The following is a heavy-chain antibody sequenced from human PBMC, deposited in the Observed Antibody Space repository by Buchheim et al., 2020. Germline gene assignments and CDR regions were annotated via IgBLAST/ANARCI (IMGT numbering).Heavy chain of an antibody. D-gene: IGHD3-16*01. CDR1: GFTFSNHW. CDR3: ARGFSFGV. CDR2: IKQDGSET. J-gene: IGHJ4*02. Sequence: EVQLVESGGGLVQPGGSLRLSCAASGFTFSNHWMSWVRQAPGKGLEWVANIKQDGSETYYVDSVKGRFTISRDNAKNSLSLQMNSLRAEDTAVYYCARGFSFGVWGQGTL. V-gene: IGHV3-7*04.